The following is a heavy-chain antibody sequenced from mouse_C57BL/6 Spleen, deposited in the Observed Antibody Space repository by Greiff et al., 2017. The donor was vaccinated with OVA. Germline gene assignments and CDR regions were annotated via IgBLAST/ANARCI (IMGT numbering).Heavy chain of an antibody. CDR2: IYPGSGST. J-gene: IGHJ1*03. V-gene: IGHV1-55*01. Sequence: QVQLQQPGAELVKPGASVKMSCKASGYTFTSYWITWVKQRPGQGLEWIGDIYPGSGSTNYNEKFKSKATLTVDTPSSTAYMQLSSLTSEDSAVYYCARPYYYGRSYDWYFDVWGTGTTVTVSS. D-gene: IGHD1-1*01. CDR1: GYTFTSYW. CDR3: ARPYYYGRSYDWYFDV.